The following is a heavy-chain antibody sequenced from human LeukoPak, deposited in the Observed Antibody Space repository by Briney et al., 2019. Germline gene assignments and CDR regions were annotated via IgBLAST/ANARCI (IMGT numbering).Heavy chain of an antibody. CDR3: AKDRGEELDY. V-gene: IGHV3-30*02. CDR2: IRYDGSNK. CDR1: GLTFSSYG. D-gene: IGHD3-10*01. J-gene: IGHJ4*02. Sequence: GGSLRLSCAASGLTFSSYGMHWVRQAPGKGLEWVAFIRYDGSNKYYADSVKGRFTISRDNSKNTLYLQMNSLRAEDTAVYYCAKDRGEELDYWGQGTLVTVSS.